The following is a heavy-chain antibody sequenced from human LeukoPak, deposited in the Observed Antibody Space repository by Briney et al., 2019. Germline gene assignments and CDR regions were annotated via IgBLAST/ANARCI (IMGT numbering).Heavy chain of an antibody. CDR1: GFTFSSYA. D-gene: IGHD4/OR15-4a*01. CDR2: ISASGQTI. CDR3: ARDRDVDYGNDGFDI. V-gene: IGHV3-48*03. J-gene: IGHJ3*02. Sequence: GALRLSCAASGFTFSSYAMHWVRHAPGKGLEWVSYISASGQTIYYADSVRGRFTISRDNAKNSLYLQMNSLGAEDTAVYHCARDRDVDYGNDGFDIWGQGTTVTVSS.